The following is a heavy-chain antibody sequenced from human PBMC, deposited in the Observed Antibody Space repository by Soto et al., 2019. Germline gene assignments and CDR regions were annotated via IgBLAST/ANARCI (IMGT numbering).Heavy chain of an antibody. Sequence: PSETLSLTCTVSGGSISSSSYYWGWIRQPPGKGLEWIGSIYYSGSTYYNPSLKSRVTISVDTSKNQFSLKLSSVTAADTAVYYCAAVTAATKSYEFDYWGQGTLVTVSS. CDR3: AAVTAATKSYEFDY. CDR2: IYYSGST. J-gene: IGHJ4*02. V-gene: IGHV4-39*01. D-gene: IGHD6-25*01. CDR1: GGSISSSSYY.